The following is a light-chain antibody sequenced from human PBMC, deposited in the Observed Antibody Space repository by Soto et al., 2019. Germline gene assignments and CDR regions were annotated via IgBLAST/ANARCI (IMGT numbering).Light chain of an antibody. V-gene: IGKV1-5*01. Sequence: DMQITQSPATLSASVGDRVTITCRASQSISSWLAWYQEKPGRAPKLLIYDASTLESGVPSRFSGSGSGTEFTLTISSLQPDDFATYYCQQYSSHDLLNFGGGPKVDI. J-gene: IGKJ4*01. CDR3: QQYSSHDLLN. CDR2: DAS. CDR1: QSISSW.